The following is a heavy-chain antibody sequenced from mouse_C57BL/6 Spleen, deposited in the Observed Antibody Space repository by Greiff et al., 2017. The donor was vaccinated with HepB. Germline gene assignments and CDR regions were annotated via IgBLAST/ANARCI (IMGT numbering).Heavy chain of an antibody. CDR1: GYTFTSYG. CDR3: ARGYDGYYEDYAMDY. D-gene: IGHD2-3*01. V-gene: IGHV1-81*01. J-gene: IGHJ4*01. Sequence: VKLMESGAELARPGASVKLSCKASGYTFTSYGISWVKQRTGQGLEWIGEIYPRSGNTYYNEKFKGKATLTADKSSSTAYMELRSLTSEDSAVYFCARGYDGYYEDYAMDYWGQGTSVTVSS. CDR2: IYPRSGNT.